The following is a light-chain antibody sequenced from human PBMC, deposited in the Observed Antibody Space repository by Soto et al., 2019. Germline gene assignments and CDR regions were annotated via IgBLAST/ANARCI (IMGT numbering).Light chain of an antibody. CDR1: QSISSW. J-gene: IGKJ1*01. Sequence: DIQMTQSPSTLSASVGDRVTISCRASQSISSWLAWFQQKPGNPPKLLIDKAFSLQSGLPSRFNGSGSGTQFNLHISGLQPDDFETSYCQNYDNYLWTFGQGT. CDR3: QNYDNYLWT. CDR2: KAF. V-gene: IGKV1-5*03.